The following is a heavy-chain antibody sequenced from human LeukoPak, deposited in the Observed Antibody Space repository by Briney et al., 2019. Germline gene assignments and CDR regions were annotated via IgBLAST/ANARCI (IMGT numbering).Heavy chain of an antibody. V-gene: IGHV5-10-1*01. Sequence: GASLKISCKGSGYSFTSYWISWGRQMPGKGLEWMGRIDPSDSYTNYSPYFQGHVTISADKSISTAYLQWSSLKASDTAMYYCARHHYYGSGSYHSTRRDWFDRWGQGTLVTVSS. CDR3: ARHHYYGSGSYHSTRRDWFDR. CDR2: IDPSDSYT. D-gene: IGHD3-10*01. J-gene: IGHJ5*02. CDR1: GYSFTSYW.